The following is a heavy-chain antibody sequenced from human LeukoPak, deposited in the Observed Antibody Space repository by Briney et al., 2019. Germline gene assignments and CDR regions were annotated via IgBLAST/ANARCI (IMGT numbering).Heavy chain of an antibody. Sequence: GGSLRLSCAASGFTFSHFWMSWVRQAPGKGLEWVAYTKKTGSETYYVDSVKGRFTITRDNTRNSLFLQMYSLRAEDTAVYFCAREDGYCSGGNCYSYFDSWGQGTLVTVSS. J-gene: IGHJ4*02. CDR3: AREDGYCSGGNCYSYFDS. CDR2: TKKTGSET. D-gene: IGHD2-15*01. CDR1: GFTFSHFW. V-gene: IGHV3-7*01.